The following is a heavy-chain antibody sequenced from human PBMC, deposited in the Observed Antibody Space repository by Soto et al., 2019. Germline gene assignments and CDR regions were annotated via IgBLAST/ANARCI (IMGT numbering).Heavy chain of an antibody. CDR1: GFSLSSSGEA. V-gene: IGHV2-5*01. J-gene: IGHJ4*02. D-gene: IGHD3-10*01. Sequence: QITLKESGPALVKPTQTLTLTCTFSGFSLSSSGEAVGWIRQPPGKALEWLALIYWNGIERYSPSLKSRLTITKDTSKNQVVLTVTKMDPVDTATYFCANGDTLDFHYWGQGTLVTVSP. CDR3: ANGDTLDFHY. CDR2: IYWNGIE.